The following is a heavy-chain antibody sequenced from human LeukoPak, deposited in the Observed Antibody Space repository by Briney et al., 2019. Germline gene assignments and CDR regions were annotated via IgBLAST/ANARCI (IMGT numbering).Heavy chain of an antibody. CDR1: GGSFSGYY. CDR3: ARAPYYYGSGRYSAYFDY. J-gene: IGHJ4*02. Sequence: SETLSLTCAVYGGSFSGYYWSWIRQPPGKGLEWIGYIYYSGSTNYNPSLKSRVTISVDTSKNQFSLKLSSVTAADTAVYYCARAPYYYGSGRYSAYFDYWGQGTLVTVSS. V-gene: IGHV4-59*01. CDR2: IYYSGST. D-gene: IGHD3-10*01.